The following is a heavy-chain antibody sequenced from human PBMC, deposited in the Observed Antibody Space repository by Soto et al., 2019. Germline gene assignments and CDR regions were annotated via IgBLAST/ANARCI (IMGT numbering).Heavy chain of an antibody. CDR2: IYTSGST. D-gene: IGHD3-3*01. CDR3: ARDRSPYYDFWSGYPPCGMDV. V-gene: IGHV4-4*07. J-gene: IGHJ6*02. Sequence: QVQLQESGPGLVKPSETLSLTCTVSGGSISSYYWSWIRQPAGKGLEWIGRIYTSGSTNYNPSLTRRVTMSVDTSKNKFSLKLSSVTAADTAVYYCARDRSPYYDFWSGYPPCGMDVWGQGTTVTVSS. CDR1: GGSISSYY.